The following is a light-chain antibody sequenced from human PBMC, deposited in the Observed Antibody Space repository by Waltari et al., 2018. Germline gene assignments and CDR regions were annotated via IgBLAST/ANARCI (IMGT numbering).Light chain of an antibody. CDR3: SSYAGRDTYVV. CDR2: GVN. CDR1: SSDIGSYNH. Sequence: QSALTQPASVSGSPGQAITTSSTGTSSDIGSYNHVSWLQQHPGKPPKLILYGVNKRPSGVSNRFSGSKSGNTASLTISGLQAEDEADYYCSSYAGRDTYVVFGGGTKLTVL. V-gene: IGLV2-23*02. J-gene: IGLJ2*01.